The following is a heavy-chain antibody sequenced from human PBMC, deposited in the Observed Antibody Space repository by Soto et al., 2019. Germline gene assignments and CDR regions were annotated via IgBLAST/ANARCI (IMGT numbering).Heavy chain of an antibody. D-gene: IGHD3-22*01. CDR2: IYYSGST. CDR1: GGSISSGGYY. V-gene: IGHV4-31*03. CDR3: ARYTYYYDSSGYWGFDY. J-gene: IGHJ4*02. Sequence: QVQLQESGPGLVKPSQTLSLTCTVSGGSISSGGYYWSWIRQHPGKGLEWIGYIYYSGSTYYNPSLKSRVTILVDTSKNQFSLKLSAVTAADTAVYYCARYTYYYDSSGYWGFDYWGQGTLVTVSS.